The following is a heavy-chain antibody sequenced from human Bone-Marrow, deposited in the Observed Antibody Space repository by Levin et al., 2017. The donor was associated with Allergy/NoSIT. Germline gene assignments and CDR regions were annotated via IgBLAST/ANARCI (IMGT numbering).Heavy chain of an antibody. D-gene: IGHD4-17*01. CDR2: IYYSGST. CDR3: ARADYGDYPFFYMDV. CDR1: GGSISSDTYY. V-gene: IGHV4-30-4*01. Sequence: RSQTLSLTCTVSGGSISSDTYYWSWIRQPPGKGLEWIGYIYYSGSTYYNPSLKSRVIISVDTSKNQFSLKLSSVTAADTAVYYCARADYGDYPFFYMDVWGKGTTVTVSS. J-gene: IGHJ6*03.